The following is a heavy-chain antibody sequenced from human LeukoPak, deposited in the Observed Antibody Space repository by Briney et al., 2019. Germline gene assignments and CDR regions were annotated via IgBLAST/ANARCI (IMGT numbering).Heavy chain of an antibody. CDR3: AKGKDYYGDYPCLDY. V-gene: IGHV3-30*02. CDR1: GVTVSNNY. D-gene: IGHD4-17*01. CDR2: IRYDGSNK. J-gene: IGHJ4*02. Sequence: GGSLRLSCAASGVTVSNNYMNWVRQAPGKGLEWVAFIRYDGSNKYYADSVKGRFTISRDNSKNTLYLQMNSLRAEDTAVYYCAKGKDYYGDYPCLDYWGQGTLVTVSS.